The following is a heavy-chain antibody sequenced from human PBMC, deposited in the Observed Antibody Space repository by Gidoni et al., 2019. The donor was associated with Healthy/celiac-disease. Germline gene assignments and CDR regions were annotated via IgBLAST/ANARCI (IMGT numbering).Heavy chain of an antibody. D-gene: IGHD4-17*01. CDR3: ARMRASYGDYHYNWFDP. CDR1: GFSLSNARMG. V-gene: IGHV2-26*01. CDR2: IFSNDEK. J-gene: IGHJ5*02. Sequence: QVTLKESGPVLVKPTETLTLTCTVSGFSLSNARMGVSWIRQPPGKALEWLAHIFSNDEKSYSTSLKSRLTISKDTSKSQVVLTMTNMDTVDTATYYCARMRASYGDYHYNWFDPWGQGTLVTVSS.